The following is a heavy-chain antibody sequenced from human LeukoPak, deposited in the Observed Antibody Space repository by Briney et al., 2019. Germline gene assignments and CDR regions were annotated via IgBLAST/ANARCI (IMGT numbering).Heavy chain of an antibody. CDR1: GYTFTSYA. CDR3: AREVEMATIGSPDAFDI. Sequence: GASVKVSCKASGYTFTSYAMHWVRQAPGQRLEWMGWINAGNGNTKYSQKFQGRVTITRDTSASTAYMELSSLRSEDTAVYYCAREVEMATIGSPDAFDIWGQGTMVTVSS. J-gene: IGHJ3*02. CDR2: INAGNGNT. V-gene: IGHV1-3*01. D-gene: IGHD5-24*01.